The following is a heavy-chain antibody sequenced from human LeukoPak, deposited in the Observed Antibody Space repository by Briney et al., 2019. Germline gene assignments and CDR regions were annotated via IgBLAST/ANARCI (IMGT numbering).Heavy chain of an antibody. D-gene: IGHD3-16*01. V-gene: IGHV3-30-3*01. J-gene: IGHJ4*02. Sequence: GRSLRLSCAASGFTFSSYAMHWVRQAPGKGLEWVAVISYDGSNKYYADSVKGRFTISRDNSKNTLYLQMNSLRAEDTAVYYCARGGPPTYYFDYWGQGTLVTVSS. CDR3: ARGGPPTYYFDY. CDR1: GFTFSSYA. CDR2: ISYDGSNK.